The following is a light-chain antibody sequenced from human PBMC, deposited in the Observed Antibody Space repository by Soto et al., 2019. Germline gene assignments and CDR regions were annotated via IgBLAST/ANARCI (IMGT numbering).Light chain of an antibody. J-gene: IGLJ2*01. V-gene: IGLV1-47*01. CDR2: RDN. Sequence: QSVLTQPPSASGTPGQRVTISCFGSSSNIGSNYVYWYQQLPGTAPKLLICRDNERPSGVPDRFSGSKSGTSASLAISGLRSEDEADYYCAAWDDSLSAVVFGGGTKLTVL. CDR3: AAWDDSLSAVV. CDR1: SSNIGSNY.